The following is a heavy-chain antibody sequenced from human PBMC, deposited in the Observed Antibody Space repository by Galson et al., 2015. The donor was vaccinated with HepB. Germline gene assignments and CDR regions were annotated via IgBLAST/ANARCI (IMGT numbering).Heavy chain of an antibody. CDR3: ARLYDFWSGYLERVWFDP. V-gene: IGHV6-1*01. CDR1: GDSVSSNSAA. CDR2: TYYRSKWYN. D-gene: IGHD3-3*01. J-gene: IGHJ5*02. Sequence: CAISGDSVSSNSAAWNWIRQSPSRGLEWLGRTYYRSKWYNDYAVSVKSRITINPDTSKNQFSLQLNSVTPEDTAVYYCARLYDFWSGYLERVWFDPWGQGTLVTVSS.